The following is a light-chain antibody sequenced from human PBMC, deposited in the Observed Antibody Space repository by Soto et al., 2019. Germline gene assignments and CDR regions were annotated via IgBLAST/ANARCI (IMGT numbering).Light chain of an antibody. CDR1: QVVGSW. J-gene: IGKJ1*01. CDR2: KAS. V-gene: IGKV1-5*03. CDR3: QQYHSFSRT. Sequence: DIQMTQSPSTLSASVGDRVTITCRASQVVGSWLAWYQQRPGQAPKLLIYKASILQSGVPSRFSGSGGGTEFTLSIGSLQPEDIATYYCQQYHSFSRTFGQGTK.